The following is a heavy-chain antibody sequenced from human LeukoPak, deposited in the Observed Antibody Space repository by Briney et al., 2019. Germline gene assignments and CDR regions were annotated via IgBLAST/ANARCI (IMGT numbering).Heavy chain of an antibody. V-gene: IGHV3-7*01. CDR3: VRDIDRYYADY. CDR1: GFIFSSYW. D-gene: IGHD3-3*01. CDR2: IKQDGSER. Sequence: PGGSLRLSCAASGFIFSSYWMSWVRQAPGKGLEWVANIKQDGSERYYVDSVKGRFTISRGNAKNSPYLQMNSLRAEDTAVYYCVRDIDRYYADYWGQGTLVTVSS. J-gene: IGHJ4*02.